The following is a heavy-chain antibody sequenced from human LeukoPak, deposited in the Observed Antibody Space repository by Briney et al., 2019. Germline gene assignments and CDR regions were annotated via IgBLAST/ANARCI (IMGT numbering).Heavy chain of an antibody. CDR2: IDPNSGGT. J-gene: IGHJ4*02. CDR1: GHTFTGYY. D-gene: IGHD3-22*01. CDR3: ARAPMIVVIFPPRLDY. Sequence: GASVKVSCKASGHTFTGYYIHWVRQAPGQGLEWMGWIDPNSGGTNYAQKFQDRVTMTGDTSISTAYMELSGLKSDDTAVYYCARAPMIVVIFPPRLDYWGQGTLVTVSS. V-gene: IGHV1-2*02.